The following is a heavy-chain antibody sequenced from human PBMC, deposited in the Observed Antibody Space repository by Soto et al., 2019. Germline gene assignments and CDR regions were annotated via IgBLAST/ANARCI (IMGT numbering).Heavy chain of an antibody. Sequence: SETLSLTCTVSGGSVSSGSYYWSWIRQPPGKGLEWIGYIYYSGSTNYNPSLKSRVTISVDTSKNQFSLKLSSVTAADTAVYYCARRVRFLEEEDWFDPWGQGTLVTVSS. CDR3: ARRVRFLEEEDWFDP. CDR1: GGSVSSGSYY. D-gene: IGHD3-3*01. V-gene: IGHV4-61*01. J-gene: IGHJ5*02. CDR2: IYYSGST.